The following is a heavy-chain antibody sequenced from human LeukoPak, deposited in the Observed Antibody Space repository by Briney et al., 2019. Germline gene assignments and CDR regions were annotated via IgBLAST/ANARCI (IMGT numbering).Heavy chain of an antibody. CDR2: IYYSGST. D-gene: IGHD3-22*01. CDR3: ARDYEPPYYYDSSGLGY. Sequence: GSLRLSCAASGFTFSSYWMSWIRQPPGKGLEWIGYIYYSGSTNYNPSLKSRVTISVDTSKNQFSLKLSSVTAADTAVYYCARDYEPPYYYDSSGLGYWGQGTLVTVSS. V-gene: IGHV4-59*12. CDR1: GFTFSSYW. J-gene: IGHJ4*02.